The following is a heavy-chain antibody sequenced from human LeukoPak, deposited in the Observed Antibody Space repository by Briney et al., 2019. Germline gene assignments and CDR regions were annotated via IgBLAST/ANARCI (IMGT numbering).Heavy chain of an antibody. Sequence: GASVKVSCKTSGYIFTGYYMHWVRQAPGQGRDWMGWINPNSGDTNYAQNFQGRVTMTRDTSISTAYMELSRLTSDDTAVYYCARDGNEAVAGTGAVTYWGQGTLVTVSS. CDR3: ARDGNEAVAGTGAVTY. D-gene: IGHD6-19*01. V-gene: IGHV1-2*02. CDR2: INPNSGDT. CDR1: GYIFTGYY. J-gene: IGHJ4*02.